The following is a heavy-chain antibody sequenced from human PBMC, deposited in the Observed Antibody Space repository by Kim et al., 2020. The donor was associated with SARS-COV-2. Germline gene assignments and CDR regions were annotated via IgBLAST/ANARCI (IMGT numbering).Heavy chain of an antibody. J-gene: IGHJ3*02. Sequence: SETLSLTCAVYGGSFSGYYWSWIRQPPGKGLEWIGEINHSGSTNYNPSLKSRVTISVDTSKNQFSLKLGSVTAADTAVYYCAREGRSEYYVWGSYRPRSAFDIWGHPTMVTVSS. V-gene: IGHV4-34*01. CDR1: GGSFSGYY. D-gene: IGHD3-16*02. CDR3: AREGRSEYYVWGSYRPRSAFDI. CDR2: INHSGST.